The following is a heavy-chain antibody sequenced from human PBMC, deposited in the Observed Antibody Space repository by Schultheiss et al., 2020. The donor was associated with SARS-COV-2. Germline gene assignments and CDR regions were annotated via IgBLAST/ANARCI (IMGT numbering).Heavy chain of an antibody. V-gene: IGHV3-23*01. CDR2: ISGSGGST. CDR3: AKDLTHYYYYGMDV. J-gene: IGHJ6*02. CDR1: GFTFSSYA. Sequence: GGSLRLSCAASGFTFSSYAMSWVRQAPGKGLEWVSAISGSGGSTYYADSVKGRFTISRDNSKNTLYLQMNSLRAEDTAVYYCAKDLTHYYYYGMDVWGQGTTVTVSS. D-gene: IGHD4-23*01.